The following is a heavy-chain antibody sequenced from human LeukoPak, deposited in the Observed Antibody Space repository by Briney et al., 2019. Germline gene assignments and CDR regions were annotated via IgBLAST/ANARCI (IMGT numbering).Heavy chain of an antibody. D-gene: IGHD3-16*02. Sequence: SVKVSCKASGGTFSSYAISWVRQAPGQGLEWMGGIIPIFGTANYAQKFQGRVTITADESTSTAYMELSRLTSDDTAMYYCARDKLGLGELSLYDEWGQGTQVTVSS. J-gene: IGHJ4*02. CDR3: ARDKLGLGELSLYDE. V-gene: IGHV1-69*01. CDR2: IIPIFGTA. CDR1: GGTFSSYA.